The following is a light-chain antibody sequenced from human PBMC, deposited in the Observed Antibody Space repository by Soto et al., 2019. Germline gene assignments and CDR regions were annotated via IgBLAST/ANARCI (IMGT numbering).Light chain of an antibody. J-gene: IGKJ5*01. CDR1: QTVSRY. V-gene: IGKV1-39*01. CDR3: QQSYGTPIT. CDR2: AAS. Sequence: DIQLTQSPSSLSASVGDTVTITCRASQTVSRYLNWYQQKSGTAPKLLIYAASTLHTGVPSRFSGSGSGTDFTLTITSLQPEDFATYYCQQSYGTPITFGQGTRLEIK.